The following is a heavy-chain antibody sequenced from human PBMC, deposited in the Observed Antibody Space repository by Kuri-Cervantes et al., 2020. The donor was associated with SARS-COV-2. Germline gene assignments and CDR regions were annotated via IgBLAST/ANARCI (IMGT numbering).Heavy chain of an antibody. J-gene: IGHJ4*02. V-gene: IGHV3-23*01. CDR2: ISGSGGST. D-gene: IGHD3-9*01. CDR3: AREVGHFAWLLAIDY. Sequence: GESLKISFAASGFTFSSYAMSWVRQAPGKGLEWVSAISGSGGSTYYADSVKGRFTISRDNSKNTLYLQMNSLRAEDTAVYYCAREVGHFAWLLAIDYWGQGTLVTVSS. CDR1: GFTFSSYA.